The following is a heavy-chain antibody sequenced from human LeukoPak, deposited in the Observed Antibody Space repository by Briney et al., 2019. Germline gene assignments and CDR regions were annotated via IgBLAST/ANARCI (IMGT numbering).Heavy chain of an antibody. CDR1: RFTFSSYA. V-gene: IGHV3-23*01. CDR3: AKIAQLWLQFLDY. Sequence: SGGSLRLSCAASRFTFSSYAMSWVRQAPGKGLEWVSAISGSGGSTYYADSVKGRFTISRDNSKNTLYLQMNSLRAEDTAVYYCAKIAQLWLQFLDYWGQGTLVTVSS. J-gene: IGHJ4*02. CDR2: ISGSGGST. D-gene: IGHD5-18*01.